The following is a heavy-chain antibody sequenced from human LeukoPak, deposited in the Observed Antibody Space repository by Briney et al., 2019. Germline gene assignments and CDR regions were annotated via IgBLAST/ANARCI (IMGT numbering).Heavy chain of an antibody. CDR3: AKDGTGCGGDCYSDY. Sequence: GGSLRLSCAASGFTFTSYGMSWVRQAPGKGLEWVSAITYSGGNTYYAYSVKGRFTISRDNSKNTLYLQMNSLRAEDTAVYYCAKDGTGCGGDCYSDYWGQGTLVTVSS. V-gene: IGHV3-23*01. CDR2: ITYSGGNT. CDR1: GFTFTSYG. D-gene: IGHD2-21*02. J-gene: IGHJ4*02.